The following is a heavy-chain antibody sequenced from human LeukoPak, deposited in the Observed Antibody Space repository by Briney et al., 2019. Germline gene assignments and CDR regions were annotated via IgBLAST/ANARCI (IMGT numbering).Heavy chain of an antibody. CDR3: ARGMTTVTPLPVY. CDR1: GFTFGDYA. Sequence: GGSLRLSCAASGFTFGDYAMSWVRQAPGKGLEWVGFIRSKAYGGTTEYAASVRGRFTISRDDSKSIAYLQMNSLKTEDTAVYYCARGMTTVTPLPVYWGQGTLVTVSS. V-gene: IGHV3-49*04. J-gene: IGHJ4*02. D-gene: IGHD4-17*01. CDR2: IRSKAYGGTT.